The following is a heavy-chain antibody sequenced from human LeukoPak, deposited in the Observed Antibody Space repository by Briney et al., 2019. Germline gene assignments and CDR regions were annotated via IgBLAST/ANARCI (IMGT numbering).Heavy chain of an antibody. CDR2: INSDGSST. CDR1: GFTSSSYW. CDR3: AREVYSYRFRGEYYFDN. D-gene: IGHD5-18*01. V-gene: IGHV3-74*01. J-gene: IGHJ4*02. Sequence: GGSLRLSCAASGFTSSSYWMHWVRQAPGKGLVWVSRINSDGSSTSYADSVKGRFTISRDNAKNTLYLQMNSLRAEDTAVYYCAREVYSYRFRGEYYFDNWGQGTLVTASS.